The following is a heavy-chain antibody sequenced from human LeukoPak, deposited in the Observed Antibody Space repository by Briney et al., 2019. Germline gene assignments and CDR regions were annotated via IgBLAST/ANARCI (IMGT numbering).Heavy chain of an antibody. V-gene: IGHV3-7*01. CDR3: ARDHVVDGLVFDY. J-gene: IGHJ4*02. D-gene: IGHD2-15*01. Sequence: GGSLRLSCAASGFTFSSHWMSWVRQAPGKGLEWVANINQYGSERNYVDSVKSRFTISRDNAKSSLYLQMNSLRAEDTAIYYCARDHVVDGLVFDYWGQGTLVTVSS. CDR2: INQYGSER. CDR1: GFTFSSHW.